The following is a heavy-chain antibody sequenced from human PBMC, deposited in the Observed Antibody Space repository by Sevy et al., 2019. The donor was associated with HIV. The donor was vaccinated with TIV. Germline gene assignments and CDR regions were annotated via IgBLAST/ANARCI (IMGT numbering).Heavy chain of an antibody. D-gene: IGHD2-2*01. V-gene: IGHV3-9*01. CDR1: GFTFETYA. Sequence: GGSLRLSCAASGFTFETYAMHWVRLSPGKGLEWVSGITWNSGTIGYADSVKGRIIISRDNAKNSLYLQMNSLRPEDTGVYYCAKDPLSLGSGYQFDYWGQGTLVTVSS. CDR2: ITWNSGTI. J-gene: IGHJ4*02. CDR3: AKDPLSLGSGYQFDY.